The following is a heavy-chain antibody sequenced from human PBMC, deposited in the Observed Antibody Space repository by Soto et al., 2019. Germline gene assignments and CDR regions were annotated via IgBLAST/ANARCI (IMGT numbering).Heavy chain of an antibody. D-gene: IGHD2-15*01. CDR3: AGSILAGRYYYYGMDV. Sequence: GESLKISCKGSGYSFTSYWIGWVRQMPGKGLEWMGIIYPGDSDTRYSPSFQGQVTISADKSISTAYLQWSSLKASDTAMYYCAGSILAGRYYYYGMDVWGQGTTVTVSS. CDR2: IYPGDSDT. J-gene: IGHJ6*02. V-gene: IGHV5-51*01. CDR1: GYSFTSYW.